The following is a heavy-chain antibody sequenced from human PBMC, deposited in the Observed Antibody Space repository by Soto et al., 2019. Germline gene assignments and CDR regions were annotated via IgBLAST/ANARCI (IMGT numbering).Heavy chain of an antibody. CDR1: GFTVSSNY. D-gene: IGHD6-19*01. V-gene: IGHV3-53*01. J-gene: IGHJ4*02. Sequence: EVQLVESGGGLIQPGGSLRLSCAASGFTVSSNYMSCVRQAPGKGLEWVSVIYSGGSTYYADSVKGRFTIARDNSKYTLYLQMNSLRAEDTGVYSCTSSSGWYPLFGYWGQGNQVAVSS. CDR3: TSSSGWYPLFGY. CDR2: IYSGGST.